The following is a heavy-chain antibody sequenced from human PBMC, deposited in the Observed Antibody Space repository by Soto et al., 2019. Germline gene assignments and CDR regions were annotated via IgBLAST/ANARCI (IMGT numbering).Heavy chain of an antibody. CDR2: IDPSDSYT. Sequence: PGESLKISCKVSGYSFTSYWISGVRQMPGKGLEWMGRIDPSDSYTNYSPSFQGHVTISADKSISTAYLQWSSLKASDTAMYYCARVHSSGALYGMDVWGQGTTVTVSS. V-gene: IGHV5-10-1*01. CDR1: GYSFTSYW. CDR3: ARVHSSGALYGMDV. D-gene: IGHD6-25*01. J-gene: IGHJ6*02.